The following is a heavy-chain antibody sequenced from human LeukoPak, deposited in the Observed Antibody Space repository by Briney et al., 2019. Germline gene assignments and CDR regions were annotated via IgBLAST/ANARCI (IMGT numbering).Heavy chain of an antibody. Sequence: ASVKVSCKASGYSFTSYDINWVRQATGQGLEWMGWMNPNSGNTGYAQKLQGRVTMTTDTSTSTAYMELRSLRSDDTAVYYCARGPDFVVVPAATYWYFDLWGRGTLVTVSS. CDR1: GYSFTSYD. J-gene: IGHJ2*01. V-gene: IGHV1-8*01. CDR2: MNPNSGNT. CDR3: ARGPDFVVVPAATYWYFDL. D-gene: IGHD2-2*01.